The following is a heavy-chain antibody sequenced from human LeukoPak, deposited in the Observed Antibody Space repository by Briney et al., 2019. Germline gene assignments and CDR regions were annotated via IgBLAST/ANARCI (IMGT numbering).Heavy chain of an antibody. J-gene: IGHJ4*02. CDR3: AKGSLYSHDYSLDY. CDR1: GFTFSSYA. D-gene: IGHD5-18*01. Sequence: GGSLRLSCAASGFTFSSYALSWVRQAPGKGLVWVSAISGSDGTTYYADSVKGRFTISRDNSKNTLYLQMNSLRAEDTAVYYCAKGSLYSHDYSLDYWGQGTLVTVSS. CDR2: ISGSDGTT. V-gene: IGHV3-23*01.